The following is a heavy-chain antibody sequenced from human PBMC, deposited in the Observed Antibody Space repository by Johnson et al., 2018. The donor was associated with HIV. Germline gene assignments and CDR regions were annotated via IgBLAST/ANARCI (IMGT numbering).Heavy chain of an antibody. Sequence: VQLVESGGGLVQPGGSLRLSCAASGFTFSSYAMHWVRQAPGKGLEWVAVISYDGSNKYYADSVKGRFTISRDNSKNTLYLQMNSLRAEDTAVYYCAKAVTGEGAFDIWGQGTMVTVSS. CDR1: GFTFSSYA. D-gene: IGHD7-27*01. CDR3: AKAVTGEGAFDI. J-gene: IGHJ3*02. CDR2: ISYDGSNK. V-gene: IGHV3-30*04.